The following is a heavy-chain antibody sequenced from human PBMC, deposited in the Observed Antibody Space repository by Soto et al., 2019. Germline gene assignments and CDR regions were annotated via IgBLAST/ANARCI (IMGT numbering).Heavy chain of an antibody. Sequence: GASVKVSCKASGYTFTSYAMHWVRQAPGQRLEWMGWINADNGNTKYSQKFQGRVTITRDTSAIIAFVELSSLRSEDTAMYYCARNVVATIQLDYWGQGTLVTVSS. CDR3: ARNVVATIQLDY. V-gene: IGHV1-3*01. CDR2: INADNGNT. D-gene: IGHD5-12*01. CDR1: GYTFTSYA. J-gene: IGHJ4*02.